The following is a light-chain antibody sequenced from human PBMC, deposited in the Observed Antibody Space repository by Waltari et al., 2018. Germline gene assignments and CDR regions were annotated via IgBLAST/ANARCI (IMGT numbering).Light chain of an antibody. Sequence: QSVLTQPPSGSGTPGQRVTTSCSGGNSNIGGNSVNWYQQLPGTAPHLLIYNANQGPSGVPDRFSASKSGTSASLAITGLQSEDDAYYYCAAWDDSLGGVFGGGTKLTVL. CDR3: AAWDDSLGGV. CDR2: NAN. V-gene: IGLV1-44*01. CDR1: NSNIGGNS. J-gene: IGLJ3*02.